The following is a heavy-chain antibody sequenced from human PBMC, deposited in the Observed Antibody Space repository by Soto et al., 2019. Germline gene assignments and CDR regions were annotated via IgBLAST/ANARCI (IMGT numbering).Heavy chain of an antibody. Sequence: SLRLSCAASGFTFDDYAMHWVRQAPGKGLEWVSGISWNSGSIGYADSVKGRFTISRDNAKNSLYLQMNSLRAEDTALYYCAKDDSSSWYWKNNWFDPWGQGTLVTVSS. CDR2: ISWNSGSI. CDR3: AKDDSSSWYWKNNWFDP. J-gene: IGHJ5*02. CDR1: GFTFDDYA. D-gene: IGHD6-13*01. V-gene: IGHV3-9*01.